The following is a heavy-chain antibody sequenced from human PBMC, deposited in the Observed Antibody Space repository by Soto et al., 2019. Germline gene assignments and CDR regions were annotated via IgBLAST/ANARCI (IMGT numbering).Heavy chain of an antibody. V-gene: IGHV1-8*01. CDR3: ARGNYSSSWYWDYYYYMDV. Sequence: ASVKVSCKASGYTFTSYDINWVRQATGQGLEWMGWMNPNSGNTGYAQKFQGRVTMTRNTSISTAYMELSSLRSEDTAVYYCARGNYSSSWYWDYYYYMDVWGKGTTVTAP. CDR1: GYTFTSYD. J-gene: IGHJ6*03. D-gene: IGHD6-13*01. CDR2: MNPNSGNT.